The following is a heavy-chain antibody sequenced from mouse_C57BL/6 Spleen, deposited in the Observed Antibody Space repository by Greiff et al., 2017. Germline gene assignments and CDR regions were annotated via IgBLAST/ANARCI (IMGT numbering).Heavy chain of an antibody. Sequence: QVHVKQPGTELVKPGASVKLSCKASGYTFTSYWMHWVKQRPGQGLEWIGNINPSNGGTNYNEKFKSKATLTVDKSSSTAYMQLSSLTSEDSAVYYCARPYGSSSYFDYWGQGTTLTVSS. D-gene: IGHD1-1*01. CDR3: ARPYGSSSYFDY. J-gene: IGHJ2*01. CDR2: INPSNGGT. V-gene: IGHV1-53*01. CDR1: GYTFTSYW.